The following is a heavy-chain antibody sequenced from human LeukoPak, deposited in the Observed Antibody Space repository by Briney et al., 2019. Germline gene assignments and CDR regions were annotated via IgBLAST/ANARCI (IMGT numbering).Heavy chain of an antibody. CDR3: AKDQTSSSSWYWDDYYYYGMDV. CDR1: GFTFSSYG. J-gene: IGHJ6*02. Sequence: GGSLRLSCAASGFTFSSYGMHWVRQAPGKGLEWVAFISYDGSNKYYADSVKGRFTISRDNSKNTLYLQMNSLRAEDTAVYYCAKDQTSSSSWYWDDYYYYGMDVWGQGTTVTVSS. CDR2: ISYDGSNK. V-gene: IGHV3-30*18. D-gene: IGHD6-13*01.